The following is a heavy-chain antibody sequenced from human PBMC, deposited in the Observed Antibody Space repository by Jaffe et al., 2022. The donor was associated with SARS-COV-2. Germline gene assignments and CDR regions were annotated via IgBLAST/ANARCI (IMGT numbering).Heavy chain of an antibody. Sequence: QVQLVESGGGVVQPGRSLRLSCAASGFTFSSYGMHWVRQAPGKGLEWVAVISYDGSNKYYADSVKGRFTISRDNSKNTLYLQMNSLRAEDTAVYYCAKDHHYGDAWFDYWGQGTLVTVSS. V-gene: IGHV3-30*18. CDR2: ISYDGSNK. D-gene: IGHD3-10*01. CDR1: GFTFSSYG. J-gene: IGHJ4*02. CDR3: AKDHHYGDAWFDY.